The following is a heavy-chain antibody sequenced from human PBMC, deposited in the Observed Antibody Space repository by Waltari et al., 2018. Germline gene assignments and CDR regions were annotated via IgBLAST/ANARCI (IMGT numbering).Heavy chain of an antibody. CDR2: INPNSGGT. CDR3: AREEPEYSSSSFDY. CDR1: GYTFTHSY. V-gene: IGHV1-2*02. J-gene: IGHJ4*02. Sequence: QVQLVQSGAEVKKPGASMKVSCRASGYTFTHSYIHWVRQAPGQGLEWMGWINPNSGGTNYAQKFQGRVTMTRDTSTTTAYMELGSLRSDDTALYYCAREEPEYSSSSFDYWGQGTLVTVSS. D-gene: IGHD6-6*01.